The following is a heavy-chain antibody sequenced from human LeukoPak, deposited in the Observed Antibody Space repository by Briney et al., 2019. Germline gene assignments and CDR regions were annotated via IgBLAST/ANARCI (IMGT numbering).Heavy chain of an antibody. CDR1: GFTFNSSA. CDR3: ARDCSTTTCYKAFDY. D-gene: IGHD2-2*02. CDR2: ISASGAST. Sequence: GGSLRLSCAASGFTFNSSAMSWVRQAPGKGLEWVSAISASGASTFYADFVKGRFTISRDNSKNTLYLQMNSLRAGDTAVYYCARDCSTTTCYKAFDYWGQGTLVTVSS. J-gene: IGHJ4*02. V-gene: IGHV3-23*01.